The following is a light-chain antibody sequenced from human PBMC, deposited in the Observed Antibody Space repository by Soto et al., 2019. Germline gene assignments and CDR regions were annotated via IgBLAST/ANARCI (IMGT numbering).Light chain of an antibody. CDR3: CSYAGSSTPYV. CDR2: EVN. Sequence: QSALTQPASVSGSPGQSITISCTGTSNDIGTYNLVSWYQQHPGKAPKLMIYEVNKRPSGVSDRLSSSKSGNTASLTISGLQAEDEADYYCCSYAGSSTPYVFGTGTNATVL. V-gene: IGLV2-23*02. J-gene: IGLJ1*01. CDR1: SNDIGTYNL.